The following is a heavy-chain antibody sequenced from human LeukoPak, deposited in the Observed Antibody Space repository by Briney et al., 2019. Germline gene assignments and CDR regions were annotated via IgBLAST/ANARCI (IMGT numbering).Heavy chain of an antibody. J-gene: IGHJ4*02. D-gene: IGHD6-19*01. CDR1: GITFSTSA. CDR2: INWNGGST. CDR3: ARDYGSGWYTGFDY. V-gene: IGHV3-20*01. Sequence: GGSLRLSCAASGITFSTSAMNWVRQAPGKGLEWVSGINWNGGSTGYADSVKGRFTISRDNAKNSLYLQMNSLRAEDTALYHCARDYGSGWYTGFDYWGQGTLVTVSS.